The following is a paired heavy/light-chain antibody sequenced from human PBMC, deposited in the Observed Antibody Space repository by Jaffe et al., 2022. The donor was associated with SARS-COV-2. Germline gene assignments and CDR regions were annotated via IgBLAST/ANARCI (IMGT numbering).Light chain of an antibody. J-gene: IGLJ2*01. CDR1: NIGSKS. CDR2: YDK. Sequence: SYVLTQPPSESVAPGETARITCEGNNIGSKSVHWYQQKPGQAPVLVISYDKDRPSGIPERFSGSNSGNTATLTISRVEAGDEADYYCQVWDSRPDCVVFGGGTKLTVL. CDR3: QVWDSRPDCVV. V-gene: IGLV3-21*04.
Heavy chain of an antibody. V-gene: IGHV4-39*01. D-gene: IGHD3-16*01. CDR1: GGSIYMSAYY. CDR2: IYHSGST. CDR3: ARQNYYEEGDY. Sequence: QLQLQESGPGLVKPPETLSLTCSVSGGSIYMSAYYWAWIRQAPGKGLEWIGNIYHSGSTSYNPSLKSRVSMSVDTSKNQFSLRLTSVTVADTAVYYCARQNYYEEGDYWGQGTLVIVSS. J-gene: IGHJ4*02.